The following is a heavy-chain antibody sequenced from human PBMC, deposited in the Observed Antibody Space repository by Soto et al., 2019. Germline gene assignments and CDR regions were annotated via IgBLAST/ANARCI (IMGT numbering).Heavy chain of an antibody. D-gene: IGHD2-15*01. CDR2: ISWDGGST. CDR1: GFTFDDYT. V-gene: IGHV3-43*01. CDR3: AKGVVVVAATQSMGDDAFDI. J-gene: IGHJ3*02. Sequence: GGSLRLSCAASGFTFDDYTMHWVRQAPGKGLEWVSLISWDGGSTYYADSVKGRFTISRDNSKNSLYLQMNSLRTEDTALYYCAKGVVVVAATQSMGDDAFDIWGQGTMVTVSS.